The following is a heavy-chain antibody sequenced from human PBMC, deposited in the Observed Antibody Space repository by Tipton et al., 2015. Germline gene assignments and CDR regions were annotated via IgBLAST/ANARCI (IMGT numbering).Heavy chain of an antibody. CDR1: GDSVSSGSYY. J-gene: IGHJ6*02. CDR2: ISQRDGP. Sequence: TLSLTCTVSGDSVSSGSYYWGWIRQAPGKGLEWIGYISQRDGPNYNPSLKSRVTISLDTSKNQFSLTLNSVTAADTAVYYCARDLEHGMDVWGQGTTVTVSS. D-gene: IGHD5-24*01. CDR3: ARDLEHGMDV. V-gene: IGHV4-61*01.